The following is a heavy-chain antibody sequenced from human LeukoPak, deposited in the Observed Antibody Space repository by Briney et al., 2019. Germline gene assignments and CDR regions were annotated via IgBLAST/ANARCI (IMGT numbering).Heavy chain of an antibody. V-gene: IGHV3-23*01. J-gene: IGHJ4*02. D-gene: IGHD1-26*01. CDR1: GFTFSSYA. Sequence: GGSLRLSCAASGFTFSSYAMSWVRQAPGKGLEWVSAISGSGGSTYYADSVKGRFTISRDNSKNTLYLQMNSLRAEDTAVYYCAKGRASGSYYLVFDYWGRGTLVTVSS. CDR3: AKGRASGSYYLVFDY. CDR2: ISGSGGST.